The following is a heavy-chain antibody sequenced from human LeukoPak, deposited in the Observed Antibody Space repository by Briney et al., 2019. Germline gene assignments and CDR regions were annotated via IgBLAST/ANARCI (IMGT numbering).Heavy chain of an antibody. J-gene: IGHJ4*02. CDR3: ARQESEVTTPANRYFDL. D-gene: IGHD4-17*01. V-gene: IGHV5-51*01. Sequence: GESLKISCKGSGYNFAHDWIGWARQMPGKGLEWMGIIFPDDSDTIYSPSFQGHVTISADKSINTAYLQWSDLKASDSAMYYCARQESEVTTPANRYFDLWGQGTLITVSS. CDR1: GYNFAHDW. CDR2: IFPDDSDT.